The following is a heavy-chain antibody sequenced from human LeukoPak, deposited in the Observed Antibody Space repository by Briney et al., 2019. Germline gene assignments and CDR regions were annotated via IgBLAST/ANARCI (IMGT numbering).Heavy chain of an antibody. D-gene: IGHD3-16*01. V-gene: IGHV3-33*01. Sequence: GGSLRLSCTTSGFTFSTYGMHWVRQAPGKGLEWVAIIWYDGSNTYYADSVKGRFTISRDNSKNTLYLEMNSLRAEDTAVYYCAPDHGGFWGQGTLVTVSS. CDR2: IWYDGSNT. J-gene: IGHJ4*02. CDR1: GFTFSTYG. CDR3: APDHGGF.